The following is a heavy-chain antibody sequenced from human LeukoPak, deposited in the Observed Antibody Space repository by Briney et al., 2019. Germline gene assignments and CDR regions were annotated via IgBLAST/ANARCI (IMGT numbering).Heavy chain of an antibody. Sequence: GGSLRLSCAASGFTFCSYSRNCVRRARGKGLEWVSSISSSSSYIYYADSVQGRFTISRDNAKNSLYLQMNRLRAEDTAVYYCAFGAAGTTAPHYWGKGTLVTVSS. CDR3: AFGAAGTTAPHY. D-gene: IGHD6-13*01. J-gene: IGHJ4*02. V-gene: IGHV3-21*01. CDR1: GFTFCSYS. CDR2: ISSSSSYI.